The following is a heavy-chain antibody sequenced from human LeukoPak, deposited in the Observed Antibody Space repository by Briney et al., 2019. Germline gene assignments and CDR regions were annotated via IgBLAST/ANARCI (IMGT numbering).Heavy chain of an antibody. Sequence: PSQTLSLTCTVSGGSISSGGYYWSWIRQPAGKGLEWIGRIYTSGSTNYNPSLKSRVTISVDTSKNQFSLKLSSVTAADTAVYYCAREGPHQKLDIARFDYWGQGTLVTVSS. J-gene: IGHJ4*02. CDR2: IYTSGST. CDR3: AREGPHQKLDIARFDY. V-gene: IGHV4-61*02. D-gene: IGHD2-21*01. CDR1: GGSISSGGYY.